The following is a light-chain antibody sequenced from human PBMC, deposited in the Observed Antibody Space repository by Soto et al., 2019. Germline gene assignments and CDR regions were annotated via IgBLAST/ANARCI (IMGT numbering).Light chain of an antibody. CDR2: EVS. Sequence: QSALTQPASVSGSPGQSITISCTGTSSDVGGYNYVSWYQQHPGKAPKLMIYEVSNRPSGVSNRFSGSKSGNTASLSISGLQAEDEAEYYCSSYTRSTTLNVLFGGGTKLTVL. CDR1: SSDVGGYNY. V-gene: IGLV2-14*01. J-gene: IGLJ2*01. CDR3: SSYTRSTTLNVL.